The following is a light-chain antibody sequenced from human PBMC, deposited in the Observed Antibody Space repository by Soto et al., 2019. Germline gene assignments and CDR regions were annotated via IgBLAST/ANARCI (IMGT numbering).Light chain of an antibody. CDR1: SSDVGGYNY. CDR2: DVS. J-gene: IGLJ2*01. Sequence: QSALTKPASVSGSPGQSITISCTGTSSDVGGYNYVSWYQQHPGKAPKLMIYDVSNRPSGLSNRFSGSKSGNTASLTISGLQAEDEADYYCSSYTSSSTYVVFGGGTKLTVL. V-gene: IGLV2-14*01. CDR3: SSYTSSSTYVV.